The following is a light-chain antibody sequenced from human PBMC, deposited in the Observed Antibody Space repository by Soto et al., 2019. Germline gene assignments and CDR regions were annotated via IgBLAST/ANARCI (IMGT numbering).Light chain of an antibody. V-gene: IGLV3-21*04. CDR2: YDS. CDR3: QVWDSSSDHNWV. CDR1: NIGSKS. Sequence: SYELTQPPSVSVAPGKTARITRGGNNIGSKSVHWYQQKPGQAPVLVIYYDSDRPSGIPERVSGSNSGNTATLAISRVEAGDEADYYCQVWDSSSDHNWVFGGGTELTVL. J-gene: IGLJ3*02.